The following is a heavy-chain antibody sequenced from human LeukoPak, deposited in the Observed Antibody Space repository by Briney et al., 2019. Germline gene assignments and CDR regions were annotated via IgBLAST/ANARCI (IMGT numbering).Heavy chain of an antibody. CDR1: GGSFSGYY. V-gene: IGHV4-34*01. Sequence: PSETLSLTCAVYGGSFSGYYWSWIRQPPGKGLEWIGEINHSGSTNYNPSLKSRMKMSVDTSKNQFSVNLNSVTAADTAFYYCARRRIPATITGSKLSSRFDTWGQGTLVTVSS. D-gene: IGHD5-12*01. J-gene: IGHJ1*01. CDR2: INHSGST. CDR3: ARRRIPATITGSKLSSRFDT.